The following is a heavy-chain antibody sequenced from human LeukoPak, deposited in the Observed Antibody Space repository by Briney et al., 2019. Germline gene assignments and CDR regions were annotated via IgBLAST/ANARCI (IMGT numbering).Heavy chain of an antibody. Sequence: GRSLRLSCAASGFTFSSYAMHWVRQAPGKGLEWVAAISYDGSNKYYADSVKGRFTISRDNSKNTLYLQMNSLRAEDTAVYYCASLWEMATILGFDYWGQGTLVTVSS. D-gene: IGHD5-24*01. CDR2: ISYDGSNK. J-gene: IGHJ4*02. V-gene: IGHV3-30-3*01. CDR3: ASLWEMATILGFDY. CDR1: GFTFSSYA.